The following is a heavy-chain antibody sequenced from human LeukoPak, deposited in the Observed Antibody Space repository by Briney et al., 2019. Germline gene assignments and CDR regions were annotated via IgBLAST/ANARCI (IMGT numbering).Heavy chain of an antibody. V-gene: IGHV4-34*01. Sequence: PSETLSLTCAVYGESFSGYYWSWIRQPPGKGLEWIGEINHSGSTNYNPSLKSRVTISVDTSRNLLSLKLSSVTAADTAVYYCAREGGYSYGDAPLHFDYWGQGTLVTVSS. CDR2: INHSGST. CDR3: AREGGYSYGDAPLHFDY. D-gene: IGHD5-18*01. CDR1: GESFSGYY. J-gene: IGHJ4*02.